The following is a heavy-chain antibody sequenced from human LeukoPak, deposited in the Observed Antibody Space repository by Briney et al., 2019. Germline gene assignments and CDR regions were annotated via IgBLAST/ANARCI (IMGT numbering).Heavy chain of an antibody. CDR3: AVSPRTPVSA. CDR2: INNYGGGM. Sequence: GGSLSLSCVASGFTFSSYGMHGFRQAPGKGLEWISGINNYGGGMPYADSVKGRFTISRDNAKNSVYLQMSSLRREDTAMYHCAVSPRTPVSAWGQGTLVTVSS. CDR1: GFTFSSYG. J-gene: IGHJ1*01. V-gene: IGHV3-48*04. D-gene: IGHD5/OR15-5a*01.